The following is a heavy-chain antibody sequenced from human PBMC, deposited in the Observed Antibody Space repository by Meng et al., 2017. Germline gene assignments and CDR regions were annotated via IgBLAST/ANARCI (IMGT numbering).Heavy chain of an antibody. D-gene: IGHD3-3*01. J-gene: IGHJ4*02. CDR1: GYTFTGYY. Sequence: ASVKVSCKASGYTFTGYYMHWVRQAPGQGLEWMGRINPNSGGTNYAQKFQGRVTMTRDTSISTAYMELSRLRSDDTAVYYCARSGHYDFWSGYYIAPYYFDYWGQGTLVTVS. CDR3: ARSGHYDFWSGYYIAPYYFDY. V-gene: IGHV1-2*06. CDR2: INPNSGGT.